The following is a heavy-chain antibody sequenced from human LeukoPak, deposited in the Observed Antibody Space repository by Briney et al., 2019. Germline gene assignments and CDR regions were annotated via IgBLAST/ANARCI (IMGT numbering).Heavy chain of an antibody. Sequence: GGSLRLSCAASGFPFSGSWMDWVRQAPGKRMEWVANIKQDGSEKHYADSVKGRFTISRDNAKNSLFLQMSGLRAEDTAVYYCSRSLDYRGQGALVTVSS. CDR2: IKQDGSEK. V-gene: IGHV3-7*01. J-gene: IGHJ4*02. CDR3: SRSLDY. CDR1: GFPFSGSW.